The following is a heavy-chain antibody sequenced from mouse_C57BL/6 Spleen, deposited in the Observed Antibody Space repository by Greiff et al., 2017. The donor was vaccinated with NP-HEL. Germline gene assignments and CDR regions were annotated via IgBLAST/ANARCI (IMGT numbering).Heavy chain of an antibody. CDR3: GRGIYYGYDYYAMDY. V-gene: IGHV1-53*01. CDR2: INPSNGGT. CDR1: GYTFTSYW. J-gene: IGHJ4*01. D-gene: IGHD2-2*01. Sequence: VQLQQSGTELVKPGASVKLSCKASGYTFTSYWMHWVKQRPGQGLEWIGNINPSNGGTNYNEKFKRKATLTVDKSSSTAYMQLSSLTSEDSAVYYCGRGIYYGYDYYAMDYWGQGTSVTVSS.